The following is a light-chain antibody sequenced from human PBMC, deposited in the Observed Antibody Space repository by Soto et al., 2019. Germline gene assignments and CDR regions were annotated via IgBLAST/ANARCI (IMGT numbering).Light chain of an antibody. CDR3: QQSYSAQYT. CDR1: QSVSNN. V-gene: IGKV3-15*01. CDR2: GAS. J-gene: IGKJ2*01. Sequence: EIVMTQSPATLSVSPGESATLSCRASQSVSNNLAWYQQRPGQAPRLLIYGASTRATGVPARFSGSGSGTEFTLTISSLQPEDFATYFCQQSYSAQYTFGQGTKVDIK.